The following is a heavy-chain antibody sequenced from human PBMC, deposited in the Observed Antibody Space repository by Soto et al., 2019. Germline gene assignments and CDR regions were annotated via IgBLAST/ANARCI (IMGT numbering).Heavy chain of an antibody. V-gene: IGHV3-23*01. CDR2: ISGGSRST. CDR3: AKAPEVVPAAPYDY. Sequence: GGSLRLSCAASGFTFSNYAMSWVRQAPGKGLEWVSVISGGSRSTYYADSVKGRFTISRDNSKNTLYLQMNNLGAEDTAVYYCAKAPEVVPAAPYDYWGQGTLVTVSS. D-gene: IGHD2-2*01. J-gene: IGHJ4*02. CDR1: GFTFSNYA.